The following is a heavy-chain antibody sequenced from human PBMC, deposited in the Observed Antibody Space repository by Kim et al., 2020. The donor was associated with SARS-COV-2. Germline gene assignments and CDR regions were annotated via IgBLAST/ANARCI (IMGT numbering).Heavy chain of an antibody. CDR3: ARDTGRHGYYYYGMDV. Sequence: SVRRRFTISRDNAKNSLYLHMNSLRAEDTAVYYCARDTGRHGYYYYGMDVWGQGTTVTVSS. V-gene: IGHV3-21*01. J-gene: IGHJ6*02.